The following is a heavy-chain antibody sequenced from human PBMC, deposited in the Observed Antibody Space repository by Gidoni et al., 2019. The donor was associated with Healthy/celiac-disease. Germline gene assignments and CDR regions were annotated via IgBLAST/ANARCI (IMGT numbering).Heavy chain of an antibody. CDR3: ARRGLDADTPGRAFDI. CDR2: IYYSGST. CDR1: GGSISSYY. J-gene: IGHJ3*02. Sequence: QVQLQESGPGLVKPSETLSLTCTVSGGSISSYYWSWIRQPPGKGLEWIGYIYYSGSTNYNPSLKSRVTISVDTSKNQFSLKLSSVTAADTAVYYCARRGLDADTPGRAFDIWGQGTMVTVSS. V-gene: IGHV4-59*01. D-gene: IGHD3-10*01.